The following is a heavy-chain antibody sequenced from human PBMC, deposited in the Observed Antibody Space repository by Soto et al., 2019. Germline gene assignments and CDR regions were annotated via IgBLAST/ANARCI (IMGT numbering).Heavy chain of an antibody. CDR3: ARPYAPRTSYYYYYGMDV. CDR1: GFTFSDEN. J-gene: IGHJ6*02. CDR2: ISGGGSYI. V-gene: IGHV3-21*04. Sequence: GGSLRLSCSASGFTFSDENMSWVRQVPGKGLEWVSGISGGGSYIFYADSVQGRFSISRDNPKNSLFLEMNSLRSDDTAVYYCARPYAPRTSYYYYYGMDVWGQGTTVTVSS.